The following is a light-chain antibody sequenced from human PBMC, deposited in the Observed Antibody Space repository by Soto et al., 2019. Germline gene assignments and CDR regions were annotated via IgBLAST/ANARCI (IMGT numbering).Light chain of an antibody. CDR1: NSNIGRYS. CDR3: AAWDHKLNGPL. Sequence: QSALTQPPSLSGTPGQRVTISCSGSNSNIGRYSVNWYQHFPGTAPKILIYSDDERPSGVPDRFSASKSGTSASLASSGLQSEDEAEYYCAAWDHKLNGPLFGGTTKLTVL. CDR2: SDD. V-gene: IGLV1-44*01. J-gene: IGLJ3*02.